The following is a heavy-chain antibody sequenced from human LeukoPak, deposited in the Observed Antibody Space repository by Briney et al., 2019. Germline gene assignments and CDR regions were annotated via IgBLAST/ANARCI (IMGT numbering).Heavy chain of an antibody. D-gene: IGHD5-12*01. J-gene: IGHJ4*02. V-gene: IGHV4-4*07. CDR2: THTSRNT. CDR3: ASVEIGRTTSDY. Sequence: SETLSLTCTVSGVSISSFHWSWIRQPAGQGLEFIGRTHTSRNTDYNPSPKTRVSMSVDTSKNQFSLKLSSVTAADTAVYYCASVEIGRTTSDYWGQGTLVTVSS. CDR1: GVSISSFH.